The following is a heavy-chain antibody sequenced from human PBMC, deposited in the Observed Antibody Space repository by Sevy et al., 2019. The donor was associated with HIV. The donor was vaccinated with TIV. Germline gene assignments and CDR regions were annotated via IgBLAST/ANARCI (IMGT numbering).Heavy chain of an antibody. D-gene: IGHD3-3*01. J-gene: IGHJ4*02. CDR1: GYTLTQLS. CDR2: FDPEDGET. V-gene: IGHV1-24*01. Sequence: ASVKVSCKLSGYTLTQLSMHWVRQAPGKGLEWLGSFDPEDGETIYAQKFQGRFTMTEETSTDTAYMELSSLRSEDTAVYYCATGREYYEGNSGYFDYWGQGTLVTVSS. CDR3: ATGREYYEGNSGYFDY.